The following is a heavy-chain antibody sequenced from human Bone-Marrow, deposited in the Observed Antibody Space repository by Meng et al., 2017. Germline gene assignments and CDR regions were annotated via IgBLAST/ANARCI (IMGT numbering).Heavy chain of an antibody. CDR2: IETKPNNYAK. Sequence: GGSLRLSCAVSGVSFSDSDIHWVRQASGKGLEWVGRIETKPNNYAKSYAASVRGRFTISRDNSKNTLYLQMNSLRAEDTAVYYCARDMGYYDSSGYFDYWGQGTLVTVSS. D-gene: IGHD3-22*01. CDR1: GVSFSDSD. V-gene: IGHV3-73*01. CDR3: ARDMGYYDSSGYFDY. J-gene: IGHJ4*02.